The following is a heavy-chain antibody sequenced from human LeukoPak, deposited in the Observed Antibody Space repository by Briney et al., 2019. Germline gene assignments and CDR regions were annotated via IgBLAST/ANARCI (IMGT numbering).Heavy chain of an antibody. CDR1: GFTFSSYA. CDR2: ISNSDANT. J-gene: IGHJ4*02. CDR3: ATGPNPSVDY. D-gene: IGHD2-8*01. Sequence: PGGSLRLSCVASGFTFSSYAMSWVRQAPGKGLEWVSTISNSDANTYYADSVKGRFTISRDNSKSTLYLQMNSLRDEDTAVYYCATGPNPSVDYWGQGTLVTVSS. V-gene: IGHV3-23*01.